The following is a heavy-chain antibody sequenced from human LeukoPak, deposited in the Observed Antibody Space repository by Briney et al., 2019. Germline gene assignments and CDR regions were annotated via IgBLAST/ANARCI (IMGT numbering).Heavy chain of an antibody. V-gene: IGHV1-2*02. J-gene: IGHJ4*02. CDR2: INPNSGGT. D-gene: IGHD6-13*01. CDR3: ARDSVAAAGLSFDC. Sequence: ASVKVSCKASGYTFTGYYMHWVRQAPGQGLEWMGWINPNSGGTNYAQKFQGRVTMTRDTSISTAYMELSSLRSDDTAVYYCARDSVAAAGLSFDCWGQGTLVIVSS. CDR1: GYTFTGYY.